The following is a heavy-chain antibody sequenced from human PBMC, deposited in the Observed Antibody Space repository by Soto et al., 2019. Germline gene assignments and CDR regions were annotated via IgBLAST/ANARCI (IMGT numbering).Heavy chain of an antibody. CDR2: IYYSGST. CDR1: GGSISSSSYY. Sequence: SETLSLTCTVSGGSISSSSYYWGWIRQPPGKGLEWIGSIYYSGSTYYNPSLKSRVTISVDTSKNQFSLKLSSVTAADTAVYYCARHTVARLLWFGELGWFDPWGQGTLVTVSS. V-gene: IGHV4-39*01. J-gene: IGHJ5*02. D-gene: IGHD3-10*01. CDR3: ARHTVARLLWFGELGWFDP.